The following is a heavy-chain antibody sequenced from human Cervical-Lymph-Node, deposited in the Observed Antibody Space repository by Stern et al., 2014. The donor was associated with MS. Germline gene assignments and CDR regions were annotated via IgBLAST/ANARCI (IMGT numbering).Heavy chain of an antibody. CDR3: AKDRKSGSYEGGVY. CDR2: ISGSAGVT. CDR1: GFTFSNYD. D-gene: IGHD1-26*01. V-gene: IGHV3-23*01. J-gene: IGHJ4*02. Sequence: EVQLLESGGGLVQPGRSLRLSCAASGFTFSNYDMSWVRQAPGKGLEWVSLISGSAGVTYYSDSVKGRFTISRDNSKNTLYLQMNSLRAEDTAIYYCAKDRKSGSYEGGVYWGQGTLVTVSS.